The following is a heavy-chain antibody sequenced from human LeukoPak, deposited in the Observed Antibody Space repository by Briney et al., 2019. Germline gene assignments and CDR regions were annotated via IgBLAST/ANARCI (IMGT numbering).Heavy chain of an antibody. D-gene: IGHD3-10*01. CDR2: IYHSGST. Sequence: PSETLSLTCAVSGYSTSSGYYWGWIRQPPGKGLEWIGSIYHSGSTYYNPSLKSRVTISVDTSKNQFSLKLSSVTAADTAVYYCARDPMVRGAGAFDIWGQGTMVTVSS. J-gene: IGHJ3*02. CDR1: GYSTSSGYY. V-gene: IGHV4-38-2*02. CDR3: ARDPMVRGAGAFDI.